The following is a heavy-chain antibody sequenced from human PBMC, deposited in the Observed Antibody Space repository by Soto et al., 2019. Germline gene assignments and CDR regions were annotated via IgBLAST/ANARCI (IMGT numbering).Heavy chain of an antibody. CDR2: IYYSGST. CDR3: ARLRRPNWFDP. CDR1: GGSISSGGYY. J-gene: IGHJ5*02. V-gene: IGHV4-31*03. Sequence: QVQLQESGPGLVNPSQTLSLTCTVSGGSISSGGYYWSWIRQHPGKGLEWIGYIYYSGSTYYNPSLKSRVTISVDASKTQFSLMLSSVTAADTAVYYCARLRRPNWFDPWGQGTLVTVSS. D-gene: IGHD5-12*01.